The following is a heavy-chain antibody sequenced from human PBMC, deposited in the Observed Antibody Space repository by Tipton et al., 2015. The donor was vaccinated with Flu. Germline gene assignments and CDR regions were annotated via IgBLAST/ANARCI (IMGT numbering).Heavy chain of an antibody. V-gene: IGHV5-51*01. D-gene: IGHD2-21*02. CDR3: ARLLSGDSPDAVDI. Sequence: QLVQSGTELKKPGESLKISCKGFGYRFTSYWIGWVRQMPGKGLEWMGIIYPGDFDTRYSPSFQGQVTISADKSISAAYLQWSSLKASDTAMYYCARLLSGDSPDAVDIWGQGTMVIVSS. CDR2: IYPGDFDT. CDR1: GYRFTSYW. J-gene: IGHJ3*02.